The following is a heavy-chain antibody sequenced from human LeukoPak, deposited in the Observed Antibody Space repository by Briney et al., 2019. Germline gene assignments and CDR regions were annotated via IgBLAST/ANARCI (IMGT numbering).Heavy chain of an antibody. J-gene: IGHJ5*02. CDR2: VTYSGSI. D-gene: IGHD6-19*01. CDR1: GGSISVVSYF. Sequence: SETLSLTCTVSGGSISVVSYFWAWIRQPPGKGLEWIGSVTYSGSIYYNPSLKSRVTMSEDTSNNQFSLNLTSLTAADAAVYYCARHVAVAGNWFAPWGRGTLVTVSS. CDR3: ARHVAVAGNWFAP. V-gene: IGHV4-39*01.